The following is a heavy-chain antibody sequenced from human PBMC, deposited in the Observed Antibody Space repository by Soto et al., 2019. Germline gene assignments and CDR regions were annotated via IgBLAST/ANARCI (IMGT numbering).Heavy chain of an antibody. Sequence: SETLSLTCTVSGGSISSYYWSWIRQPPGKGLEWIGYIYYSGSTNYNPSLKSRVTISIDTSKNQFSLKLNSVTAADTAVYYCAREGYNFGPFDYWGQGALVTVS. V-gene: IGHV4-59*01. CDR2: IYYSGST. D-gene: IGHD5-18*01. CDR1: GGSISSYY. J-gene: IGHJ4*02. CDR3: AREGYNFGPFDY.